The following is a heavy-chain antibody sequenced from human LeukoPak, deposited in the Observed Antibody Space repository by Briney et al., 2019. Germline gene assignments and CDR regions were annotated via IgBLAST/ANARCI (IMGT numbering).Heavy chain of an antibody. Sequence: SETLSLTCTVSGGSISSYYWSWIRQPPGKGLEWIGYIYYSGSSNYNPSLKSRVTISVDTSKTQSALKLTSVTAADTAVYYCARHAVRGYSYLDYWGQGTLVTVSS. CDR3: ARHAVRGYSYLDY. CDR2: IYYSGSS. J-gene: IGHJ4*02. V-gene: IGHV4-59*08. CDR1: GGSISSYY. D-gene: IGHD5-18*01.